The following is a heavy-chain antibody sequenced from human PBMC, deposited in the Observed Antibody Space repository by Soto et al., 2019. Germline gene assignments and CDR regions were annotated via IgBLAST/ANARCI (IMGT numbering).Heavy chain of an antibody. V-gene: IGHV3-7*01. D-gene: IGHD4-17*01. Sequence: EVQLVESGGGLVQPGGFLRLSCAASGFTLSSYWMNWVRLAPGKGLEWVANIKQDGSQKNYVDSVKGRFTISRDNAKNSLYLQMSSLRAEDTAVYYCMTSVTTHDYWGQGTLVTVSS. J-gene: IGHJ4*02. CDR3: MTSVTTHDY. CDR2: IKQDGSQK. CDR1: GFTLSSYW.